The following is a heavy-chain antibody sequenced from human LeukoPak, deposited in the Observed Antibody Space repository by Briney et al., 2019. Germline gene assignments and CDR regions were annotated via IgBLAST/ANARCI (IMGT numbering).Heavy chain of an antibody. V-gene: IGHV3-48*01. J-gene: IGHJ3*02. D-gene: IGHD3-3*01. CDR3: ARDRTYYDFWSGPPQKVAFDT. CDR1: GFTFSSYS. CDR2: ISSRRSTI. Sequence: PGGSLTLSCAASGFTFSSYSMKWVRPAPGEGLGWVSYISSRRSTIYYEDSVKGRFTISRDNAKNSLYLQMNSLRAEDTAVYYCARDRTYYDFWSGPPQKVAFDTWGQGTMVTVSS.